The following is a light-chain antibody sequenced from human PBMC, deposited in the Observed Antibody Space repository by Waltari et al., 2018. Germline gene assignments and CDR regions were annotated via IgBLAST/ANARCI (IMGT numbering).Light chain of an antibody. CDR1: GSAAGASES. J-gene: IGLJ2*01. CDR3: SAQTLDGLVL. CDR2: DVT. V-gene: IGLV2-14*03. Sequence: QSALTQPASVSGSPGPSITISCSGLGSAAGASESVSWHQHHPDKAPQVIIYDVTHRPSGVSDRFSASKSANTASLTISRLQPEDEADYYCSAQTLDGLVLFGGGTRLT.